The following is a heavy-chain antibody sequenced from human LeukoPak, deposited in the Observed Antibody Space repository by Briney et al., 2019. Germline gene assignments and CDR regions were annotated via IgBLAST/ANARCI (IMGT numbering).Heavy chain of an antibody. CDR2: IYYSGST. CDR1: GGSIRSGSHY. J-gene: IGHJ4*02. V-gene: IGHV4-39*02. CDR3: AKRDDSGGNLVDL. D-gene: IGHD3-22*01. Sequence: NPSKTLSLTCTVSGGSIRSGSHYWAWIRQPPGKGLEWIGSIYYSGSTYYNPSLENRVTISIDTSKNHFSLKLSSLSAADTSVYYCAKRDDSGGNLVDLWGQGTLVTVS.